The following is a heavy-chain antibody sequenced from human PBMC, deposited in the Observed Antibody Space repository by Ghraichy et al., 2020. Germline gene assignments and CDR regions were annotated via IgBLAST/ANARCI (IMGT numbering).Heavy chain of an antibody. CDR3: AKHQSFGWYALRPDAFDI. V-gene: IGHV3-23*01. CDR1: GFTFSSYA. Sequence: LSLTCEASGFTFSSYAMTWVRQAPGKGLEWVSGISGGSSSTFYADSVKGRFTISRDNSKHTLFLQMNSLRAEDTAVYYCAKHQSFGWYALRPDAFDIWGQGTMVTVSS. CDR2: ISGGSSST. J-gene: IGHJ3*02. D-gene: IGHD6-19*01.